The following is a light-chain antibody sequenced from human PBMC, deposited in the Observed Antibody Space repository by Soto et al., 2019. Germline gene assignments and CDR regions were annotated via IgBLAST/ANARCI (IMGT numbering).Light chain of an antibody. CDR2: QDS. CDR1: KLGNKY. V-gene: IGLV3-1*01. J-gene: IGLJ2*01. CDR3: QAWDSSTAV. Sequence: SYELTQPPSVSVSPGQTASITCSGDKLGNKYTCWYQQKPGQSPVLVIYQDSKRPSGIPERFSGSNSGNTATLTISGTQAIDEADYYCQAWDSSTAVFGGGIKVTVL.